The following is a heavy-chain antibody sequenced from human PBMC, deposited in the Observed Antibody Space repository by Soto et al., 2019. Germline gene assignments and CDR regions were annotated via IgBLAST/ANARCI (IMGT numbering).Heavy chain of an antibody. Sequence: ASVKVSCKTSGYTFTTYGIRWVRQAPGQGLEWMGWISAYNGGTNYAQKFQDRLTMTTDTSTSTAYMELRSLRSDDTAVYFCARATNASNWDYWGQGTLVTVSS. CDR1: GYTFTTYG. J-gene: IGHJ4*02. D-gene: IGHD6-13*01. CDR3: ARATNASNWDY. V-gene: IGHV1-18*01. CDR2: ISAYNGGT.